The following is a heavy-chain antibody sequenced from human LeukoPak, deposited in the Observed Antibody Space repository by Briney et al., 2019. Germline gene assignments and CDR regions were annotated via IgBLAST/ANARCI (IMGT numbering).Heavy chain of an antibody. CDR2: ISSSSSYI. CDR3: ARDRDTSGWNDH. J-gene: IGHJ5*02. CDR1: GFTFSSYS. D-gene: IGHD6-19*01. V-gene: IGHV3-21*01. Sequence: GGSLRLSCAASGFTFSSYSMNWVRQAPGKGLEWVSSISSSSSYIYYADSVKGRFTISRDNAKNSLYLQMNSLSAEDTAVYYCARDRDTSGWNDHWGQGTLVTVSS.